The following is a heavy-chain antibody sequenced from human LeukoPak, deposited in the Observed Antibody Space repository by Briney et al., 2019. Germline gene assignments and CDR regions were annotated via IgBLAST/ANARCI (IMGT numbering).Heavy chain of an antibody. J-gene: IGHJ4*02. V-gene: IGHV3-15*01. CDR1: GFTFTNAW. CDR3: TTDLGTYYHGSQRLIPIDY. CDR2: IKSKTDGETT. D-gene: IGHD3-10*01. Sequence: GGSLRLSCVDSGFTFTNAWMSWVRQAPGKGLEWSGRIKSKTDGETTNYAEPVRGRFTISRDDSKSAVYLQMNSLKIEDTAVYYCTTDLGTYYHGSQRLIPIDYWGQGTLVTVSS.